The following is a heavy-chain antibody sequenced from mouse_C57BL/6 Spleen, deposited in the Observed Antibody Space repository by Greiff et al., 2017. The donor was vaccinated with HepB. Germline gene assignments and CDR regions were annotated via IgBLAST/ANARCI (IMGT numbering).Heavy chain of an antibody. CDR1: GYAFSSSW. V-gene: IGHV1-82*01. CDR3: ARDLLLRSCYAMDY. J-gene: IGHJ4*01. CDR2: IYPGDGDT. Sequence: VQLQQSGPELVKPGASVKISCKASGYAFSSSWMNWVKQRPGKGLEWIGRIYPGDGDTNYNGKFKGKTTLTADKSSSTAYMQLSRLTSEDSAVYFCARDLLLRSCYAMDYWGQGTSVTVSS. D-gene: IGHD1-1*01.